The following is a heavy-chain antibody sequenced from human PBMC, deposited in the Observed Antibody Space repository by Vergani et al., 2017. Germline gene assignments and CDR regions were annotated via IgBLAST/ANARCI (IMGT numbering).Heavy chain of an antibody. CDR2: IYTSGST. CDR1: GGSISSGSYY. Sequence: QVQLQESGPGLVKPSQTLSLTCTVSGGSISSGSYYWSWIRQPAGKGLEWIGRIYTSGSTNYNPSLKSRVTISVDTPKNQFSLKLSSVTAADTAVYYCARFTKVRGVRGFDYWGQGTLVTVAS. D-gene: IGHD3-10*01. J-gene: IGHJ4*02. V-gene: IGHV4-61*02. CDR3: ARFTKVRGVRGFDY.